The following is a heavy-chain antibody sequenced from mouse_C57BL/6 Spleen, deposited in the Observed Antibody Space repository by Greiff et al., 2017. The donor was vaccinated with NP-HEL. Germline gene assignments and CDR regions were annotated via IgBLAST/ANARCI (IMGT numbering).Heavy chain of an antibody. J-gene: IGHJ3*01. D-gene: IGHD3-3*01. CDR1: GYAFSSSW. Sequence: QVQLQQSGPELVKPGASVKISCKASGYAFSSSWMNWVKQRPGKGLEWIGRIYPGDGDTNYNGKFKGKATLTADKSSSTAYMQLSSLTSEDSAVYFCERLGQGAWFAYWGQGTLVTVSA. CDR2: IYPGDGDT. CDR3: ERLGQGAWFAY. V-gene: IGHV1-82*01.